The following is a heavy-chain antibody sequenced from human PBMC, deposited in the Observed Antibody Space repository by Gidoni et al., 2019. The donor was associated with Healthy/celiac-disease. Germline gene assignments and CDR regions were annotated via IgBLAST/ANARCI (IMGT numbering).Heavy chain of an antibody. D-gene: IGHD3-22*01. V-gene: IGHV3-33*01. CDR3: ARDEVDYYDSSGYYPPPGY. J-gene: IGHJ4*02. Sequence: QVQLVASGGGVVQPGRSMRRSCAASGFTFSRYGMHWVRQAPGRGLEWVAVIWYDGSNKYYADSVKGRFTISRDNSKITLYLQMNSLRAEDTAVYYCARDEVDYYDSSGYYPPPGYWGQGTLVTVSS. CDR1: GFTFSRYG. CDR2: IWYDGSNK.